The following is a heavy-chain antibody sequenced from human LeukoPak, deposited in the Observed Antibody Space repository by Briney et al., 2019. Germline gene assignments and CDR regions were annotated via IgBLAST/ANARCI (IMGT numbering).Heavy chain of an antibody. CDR2: FDPEDGET. J-gene: IGHJ5*02. CDR1: GNTLTELS. D-gene: IGHD2-15*01. V-gene: IGHV1-24*01. Sequence: ASVKVSCKVSGNTLTELSMHWVHQAPGKGLEWMGGFDPEDGETIYAQKFQGRVTMTEDTSTDTAYMELSSLRSEDTAVYYCATGIDCSGGSCYSKMDWFDPWGQGTLVTVSS. CDR3: ATGIDCSGGSCYSKMDWFDP.